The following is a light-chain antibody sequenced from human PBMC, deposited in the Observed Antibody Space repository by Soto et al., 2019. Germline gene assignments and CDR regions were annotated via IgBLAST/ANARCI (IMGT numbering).Light chain of an antibody. CDR2: GVN. J-gene: IGLJ3*02. Sequence: QSVLTQPRSVSGSPGQSVTISCTGTSSDVGRYNYVSWYQHHPGKAPKLMIYGVNERPSGVPDRFSGSKSGNTASLTISGLQAEDEGDYHCCSFAGRYILVFGGGTK. V-gene: IGLV2-11*01. CDR1: SSDVGRYNY. CDR3: CSFAGRYILV.